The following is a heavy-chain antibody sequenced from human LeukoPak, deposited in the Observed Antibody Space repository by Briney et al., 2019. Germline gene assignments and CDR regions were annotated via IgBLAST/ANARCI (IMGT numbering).Heavy chain of an antibody. D-gene: IGHD6-25*01. CDR3: ARVTSGYYYYMDV. J-gene: IGHJ6*03. Sequence: SETLSLTYTVSGGSISSSSYYWGWIRQPPGKGLEWIGSIYYSGSTYYNPSLKSRVTISVDTSKNQFSLKLSSVTAADTAVYYCARVTSGYYYYMDVWGKGTTVTVSS. CDR1: GGSISSSSYY. CDR2: IYYSGST. V-gene: IGHV4-39*07.